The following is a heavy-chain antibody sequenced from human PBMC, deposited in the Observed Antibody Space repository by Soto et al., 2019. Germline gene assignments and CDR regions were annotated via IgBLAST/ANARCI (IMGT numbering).Heavy chain of an antibody. CDR1: GFTFSYYW. Sequence: EVQLVESGGGLVRPGGSLRLSCAASGFTFSYYWMHWVRQAPGKGLVLVSRIHSDGSSTTYADFVKGRFIISRDNARNTVDLQRNSVRVEDTAVYYCARGDRGAFDLWGQGTVVTVSS. D-gene: IGHD1-26*01. J-gene: IGHJ3*01. V-gene: IGHV3-74*01. CDR2: IHSDGSST. CDR3: ARGDRGAFDL.